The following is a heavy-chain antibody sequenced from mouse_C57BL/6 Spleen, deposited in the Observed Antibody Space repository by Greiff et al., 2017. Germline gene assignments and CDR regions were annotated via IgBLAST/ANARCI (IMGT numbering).Heavy chain of an antibody. D-gene: IGHD2-2*01. J-gene: IGHJ3*01. V-gene: IGHV1-42*01. CDR1: GYSFTGYY. CDR2: INPSTGGT. Sequence: EVQLQESGPELVKPGASVKISCKASGYSFTGYYMNWVKQSPEKSLEWIGEINPSTGGTPYNQKFKAKATLTVDKSSSTAYMQLKSLTSEDSAVYYCGSGYDWFAYWGQGTLVTVSA. CDR3: GSGYDWFAY.